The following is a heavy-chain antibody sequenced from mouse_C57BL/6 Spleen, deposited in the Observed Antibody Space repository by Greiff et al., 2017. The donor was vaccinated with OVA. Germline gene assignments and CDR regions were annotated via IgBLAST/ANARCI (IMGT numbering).Heavy chain of an antibody. D-gene: IGHD2-4*01. CDR3: ARRGYDYDWYFDV. J-gene: IGHJ1*03. CDR1: GYTFTSYW. V-gene: IGHV1-61*01. CDR2: IYPSDSET. Sequence: VQLQQPGAELVRPGSSVKLSCKASGYTFTSYWMDWVKQRPGQGLEWIGNIYPSDSETHYNQKFKDKATLTVDKSSSTAYMQLSSLTSEDSAVDYCARRGYDYDWYFDVWGTGTTVTVSS.